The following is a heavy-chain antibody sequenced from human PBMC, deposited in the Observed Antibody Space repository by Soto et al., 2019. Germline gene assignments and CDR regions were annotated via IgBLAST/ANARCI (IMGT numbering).Heavy chain of an antibody. CDR1: EFTFSNYW. Sequence: PGGSLRLSCAASEFTFSNYWMTWVRQAPGKGLEWVAKIKPDGSEKYYVDSVKGRFTISRDNSKNSLYLQIDSLRAEDTAIYYCTRLDSSLAHYGMDVWGQGTTVTVSS. D-gene: IGHD1-1*01. CDR3: TRLDSSLAHYGMDV. J-gene: IGHJ6*02. V-gene: IGHV3-7*01. CDR2: IKPDGSEK.